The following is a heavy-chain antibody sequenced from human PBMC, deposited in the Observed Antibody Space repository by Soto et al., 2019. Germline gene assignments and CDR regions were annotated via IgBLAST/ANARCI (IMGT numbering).Heavy chain of an antibody. J-gene: IGHJ4*02. D-gene: IGHD1-26*01. Sequence: EVQLVESGGGLVQRGGSLRLSCVASGFTFSSYSMNWVRQAPGKGLEWVSYISTNSRTIHYADSVKGRFTISRDNAKNSLYLQMNSLRDEDTAVYYCARDFAWAFDHWGQGTLLTVSP. CDR2: ISTNSRTI. CDR1: GFTFSSYS. CDR3: ARDFAWAFDH. V-gene: IGHV3-48*02.